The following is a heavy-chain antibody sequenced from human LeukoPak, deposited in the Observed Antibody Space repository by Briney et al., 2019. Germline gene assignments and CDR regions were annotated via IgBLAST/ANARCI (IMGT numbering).Heavy chain of an antibody. CDR2: IIPIFGTA. V-gene: IGHV1-69*13. CDR1: GGTFSSYA. Sequence: GAPVKVSCKASGGTFSSYAISWVRQAPGQGLEWMGGIIPIFGTANYAQKFQGRVTITADESTSTAYMELSSLRSEDTAVYYCARGWQWPKYYFDYWGQGTLVTVSS. D-gene: IGHD6-19*01. J-gene: IGHJ4*02. CDR3: ARGWQWPKYYFDY.